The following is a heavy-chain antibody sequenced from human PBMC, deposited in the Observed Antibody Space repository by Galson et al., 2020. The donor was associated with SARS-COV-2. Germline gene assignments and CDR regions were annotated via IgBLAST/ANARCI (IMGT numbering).Heavy chain of an antibody. J-gene: IGHJ4*02. D-gene: IGHD6-13*01. CDR3: ARSVEKAAAVGY. CDR2: ISSSGSTI. V-gene: IGHV3-11*04. Sequence: NSGGSLRLSCAASGFTFSDYYMSWIRQAPGKGLEWVSYISSSGSTIYYADTVKGRFTISRDNAKNSLYLQMNSLRAEDTAVYYCARSVEKAAAVGYWGQGTLVTVSS. CDR1: GFTFSDYY.